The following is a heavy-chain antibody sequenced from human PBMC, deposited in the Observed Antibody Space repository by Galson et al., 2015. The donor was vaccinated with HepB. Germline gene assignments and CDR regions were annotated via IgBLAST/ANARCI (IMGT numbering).Heavy chain of an antibody. CDR3: AIRWGGGGTHFGSGGFFDY. CDR2: VSGSGDTT. D-gene: IGHD3-16*01. CDR1: GFTFSAYA. Sequence: SLRLSCAASGFTFSAYAMSWVRQSPGNGLEWVSAVSGSGDTTHYADSVKGRFTISRDNSKNTLSLHLSSLRAEDTAVYYCAIRWGGGGTHFGSGGFFDYWGQGTLVTVSS. J-gene: IGHJ4*02. V-gene: IGHV3-23*01.